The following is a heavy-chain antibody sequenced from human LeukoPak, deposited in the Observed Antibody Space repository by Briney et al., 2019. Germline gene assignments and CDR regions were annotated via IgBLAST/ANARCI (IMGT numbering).Heavy chain of an antibody. CDR1: GGSISSYY. CDR2: IYYSGST. D-gene: IGHD3-10*01. J-gene: IGHJ4*02. Sequence: PSETLSLTCTVSGGSISSYYWSWIRQPPGKGLEWIGYIYYSGSTNYNPSLKSRVTISVDTSKNQFSLKLSSVTAADTAVYYCARSMVRGVTDFDYWGQGTLVTVSS. CDR3: ARSMVRGVTDFDY. V-gene: IGHV4-59*01.